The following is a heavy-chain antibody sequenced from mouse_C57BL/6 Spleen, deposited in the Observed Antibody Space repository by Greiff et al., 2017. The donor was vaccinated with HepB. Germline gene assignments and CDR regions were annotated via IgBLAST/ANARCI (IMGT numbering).Heavy chain of an antibody. D-gene: IGHD1-1*01. V-gene: IGHV1-69*01. Sequence: QVLLQQPGAELVMPGASVKLSCKASGYTFTSYWMHWVKQRPGQGLEWIGEIDPSDSYTNYNQKFKGKSTLTVDKSSSTAYMQLSSLTSEDSAVYYCARGDYYGSSSFAYWGQGTLVTVSA. CDR1: GYTFTSYW. J-gene: IGHJ3*01. CDR3: ARGDYYGSSSFAY. CDR2: IDPSDSYT.